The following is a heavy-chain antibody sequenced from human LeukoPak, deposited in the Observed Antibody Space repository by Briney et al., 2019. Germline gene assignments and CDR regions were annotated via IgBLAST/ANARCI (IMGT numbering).Heavy chain of an antibody. Sequence: SETLSLTCTVSGGSISSYYWSWIRQPPGKGLEWIGYIYTSGNTNYNPSLRSRVTISVDTSKNQFSLKLSSVTAADTAVYFCARHGVGVGAFDIWGQGTMVTVSS. J-gene: IGHJ3*02. CDR1: GGSISSYY. CDR2: IYTSGNT. CDR3: ARHGVGVGAFDI. V-gene: IGHV4-4*09. D-gene: IGHD2-21*01.